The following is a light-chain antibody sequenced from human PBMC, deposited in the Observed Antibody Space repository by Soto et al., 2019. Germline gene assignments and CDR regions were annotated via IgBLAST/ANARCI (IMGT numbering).Light chain of an antibody. CDR2: DGT. CDR1: STDIGSPNL. J-gene: IGLJ2*01. V-gene: IGLV2-23*01. CDR3: YSYVGSEIFCV. Sequence: QSALTQPASVSGSPGQSITISCTGTSTDIGSPNLVSWYQQYPGQAPKLLIYDGTERPSGVSYRFSASKSGDTASLTISGLQSEDEADYYCYSYVGSEIFCVFGAGTKLTVL.